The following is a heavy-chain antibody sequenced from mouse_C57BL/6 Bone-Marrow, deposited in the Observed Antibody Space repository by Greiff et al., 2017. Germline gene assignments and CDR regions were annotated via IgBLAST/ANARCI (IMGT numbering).Heavy chain of an antibody. CDR1: GYTFTDYE. Sequence: ESGAELVRPGASVTLSCKASGYTFTDYEMHWVKQTPVHGLEWIGAIDPETGGTAYNQKFKGKAILTADKSSSTAYMELRSLTSEDSAGYYCTRGKIYECYSWFAYWGQGTLVTVAA. CDR2: IDPETGGT. CDR3: TRGKIYECYSWFAY. J-gene: IGHJ3*01. D-gene: IGHD2-3*01. V-gene: IGHV1-15*01.